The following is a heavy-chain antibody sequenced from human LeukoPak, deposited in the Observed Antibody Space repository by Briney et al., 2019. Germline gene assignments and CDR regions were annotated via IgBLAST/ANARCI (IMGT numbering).Heavy chain of an antibody. CDR2: ISFDGNNE. D-gene: IGHD1-1*01. Sequence: PGGSLRLSCEASGFTFSSYWMHWVRQAPGKGLEWVAVISFDGNNEYYADSVKGRFAISRDNSKNTLYLQMSSLRAEDTAVYYCAKSPKTGFLFDYWGKGTLVTVSS. CDR3: AKSPKTGFLFDY. CDR1: GFTFSSYW. J-gene: IGHJ4*02. V-gene: IGHV3-30*18.